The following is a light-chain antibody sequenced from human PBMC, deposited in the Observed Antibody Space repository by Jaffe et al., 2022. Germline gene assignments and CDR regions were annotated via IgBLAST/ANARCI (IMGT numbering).Light chain of an antibody. CDR1: QGISTY. CDR2: DAS. J-gene: IGKJ4*01. V-gene: IGKV3-11*01. Sequence: DIVVTQSPATLSFFPGERATLSCRVSQGISTYLAWYQQKPGQAPRLLIYDASKRATGVPARFSGSGSGTDFTLTISSLEPEDFAVYYCQQRSNWPPFSFGGGTKVEIK. CDR3: QQRSNWPPFS.